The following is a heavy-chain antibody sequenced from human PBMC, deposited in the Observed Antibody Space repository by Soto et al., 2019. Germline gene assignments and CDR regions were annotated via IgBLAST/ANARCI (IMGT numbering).Heavy chain of an antibody. J-gene: IGHJ3*02. V-gene: IGHV3-23*01. Sequence: GGSLRLSFAASGFTFTIYAMTWFRQAPGKGLEWVSAISGSAGSTYYADSVKGRFTISRDNSKNTLYLQMTSLRAEDTAIYYCAKGRSYYDVLTGSVRRPPPDAFDIWGQGTMVTVSS. CDR2: ISGSAGST. CDR3: AKGRSYYDVLTGSVRRPPPDAFDI. D-gene: IGHD3-9*01. CDR1: GFTFTIYA.